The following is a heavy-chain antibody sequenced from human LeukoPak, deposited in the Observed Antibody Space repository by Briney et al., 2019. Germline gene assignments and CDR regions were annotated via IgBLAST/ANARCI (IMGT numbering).Heavy chain of an antibody. CDR1: GFTFSNAW. D-gene: IGHD3-10*01. J-gene: IGHJ5*02. CDR3: TTDPAITMVRGVMFLSWFDP. CDR2: IKSKTDGGTT. V-gene: IGHV3-15*01. Sequence: GGSLRLSCAASGFTFSNAWMSWVRQAPGKGLEWVGRIKSKTDGGTTDYAAPVKGRFTISRDDSKNTLYLQMNSLKTEDTAVYYCTTDPAITMVRGVMFLSWFDPWGQGTLVTVSS.